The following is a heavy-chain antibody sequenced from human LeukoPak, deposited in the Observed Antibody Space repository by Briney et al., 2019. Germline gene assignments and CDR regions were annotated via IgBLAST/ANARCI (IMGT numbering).Heavy chain of an antibody. V-gene: IGHV3-74*01. Sequence: GGSLRLSCAASGFTFSSNWMHWVRRAPGKGPVWVSRINGDVSITNYADSVKGRFTISRDNAKNTLYLEMNGLRAEDTAVYYCAATVAGTPNWGPGTLVTVSS. CDR1: GFTFSSNW. CDR2: INGDVSIT. D-gene: IGHD6-19*01. J-gene: IGHJ4*02. CDR3: AATVAGTPN.